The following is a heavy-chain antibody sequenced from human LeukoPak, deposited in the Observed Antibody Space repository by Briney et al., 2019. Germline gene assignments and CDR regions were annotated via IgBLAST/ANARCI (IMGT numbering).Heavy chain of an antibody. CDR2: VCVGGGHK. D-gene: IGHD3-22*01. Sequence: QPGGSLRLSCAASGFTFSTCAMSWVRQAPGKGLEWVSLVCVGGGHKFYADSVKGRFTISRDNSKNTVYLQVNSLRAEDTAVYYCAKSPSHYDSSGSVLRFFDLWGRGTPVTVSS. CDR3: AKSPSHYDSSGSVLRFFDL. J-gene: IGHJ2*01. CDR1: GFTFSTCA. V-gene: IGHV3-23*01.